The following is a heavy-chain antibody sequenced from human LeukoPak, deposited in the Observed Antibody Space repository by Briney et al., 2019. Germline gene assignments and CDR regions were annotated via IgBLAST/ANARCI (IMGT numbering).Heavy chain of an antibody. J-gene: IGHJ4*02. Sequence: GGSLRLSCAASGFTFSTAWLTWVRQTPGKGLEWVGHIKSRAGGGTADYAAPAKGRFTVSRDDSTNMVYLQMNSLKTEDSAVYHCATEFYRDGYNYWGQGTLVTVSS. V-gene: IGHV3-15*01. D-gene: IGHD5-24*01. CDR3: ATEFYRDGYNY. CDR2: IKSRAGGGTA. CDR1: GFTFSTAW.